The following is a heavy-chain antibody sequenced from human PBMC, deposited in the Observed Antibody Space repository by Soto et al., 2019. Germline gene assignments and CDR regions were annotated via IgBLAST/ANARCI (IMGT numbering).Heavy chain of an antibody. CDR1: GFTFSSYA. CDR3: AKNLRVVVTAIVS. Sequence: PGGSLRLSCAASGFTFSSYAMSLVRQAPGKGLEWVSSISGSGGSTYYADSVKGRFTISRDNSKNTLYLQMNSLRAEDTAAYYCAKNLRVVVTAIVSWGQGTLVTVSS. V-gene: IGHV3-23*01. D-gene: IGHD2-21*02. CDR2: ISGSGGST. J-gene: IGHJ5*02.